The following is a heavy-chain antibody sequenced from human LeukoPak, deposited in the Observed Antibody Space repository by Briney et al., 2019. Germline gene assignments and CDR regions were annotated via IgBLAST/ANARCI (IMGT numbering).Heavy chain of an antibody. CDR3: AKGEWLDN. D-gene: IGHD6-19*01. CDR1: GFSLSSYA. Sequence: GGSLRLSCAASGFSLSSYAMSCVRQAPGKGLEWVSTVSYNGGNTYYADSVKDRFTLFRDSSKNTVYLQIDSLRAEDTAAYYCAKGEWLDNWGQGTLVTVSS. V-gene: IGHV3-23*01. CDR2: VSYNGGNT. J-gene: IGHJ4*02.